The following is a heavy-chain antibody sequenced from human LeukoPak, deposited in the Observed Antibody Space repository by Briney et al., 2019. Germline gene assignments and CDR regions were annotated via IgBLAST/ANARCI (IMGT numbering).Heavy chain of an antibody. Sequence: GGSLRLSCAASGFTFSSYGMHWVRQAPGKGLEWVAFIRYDGSNKYYADSVKGRFTISRDNSKNTLYLQMNSLRAEDTAVYYCAKHERYSYGLGGYWGQGTLVTVSS. D-gene: IGHD5-18*01. CDR3: AKHERYSYGLGGY. CDR1: GFTFSSYG. V-gene: IGHV3-30*02. CDR2: IRYDGSNK. J-gene: IGHJ4*02.